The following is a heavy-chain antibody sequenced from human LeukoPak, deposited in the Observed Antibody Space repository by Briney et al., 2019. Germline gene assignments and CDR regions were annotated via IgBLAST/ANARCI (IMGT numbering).Heavy chain of an antibody. J-gene: IGHJ4*02. Sequence: SETLSLTCTVSGDSISSYYWSWIRQPPGKGLEWIGEIYRSGSANYNPSLKSRVTISVDKSKNQFSLRLSSVTAADTAVYYCASAGHDGIGYKVCWGQGTLVTVSS. CDR1: GDSISSYY. CDR2: IYRSGSA. D-gene: IGHD3-22*01. CDR3: ASAGHDGIGYKVC. V-gene: IGHV4-59*12.